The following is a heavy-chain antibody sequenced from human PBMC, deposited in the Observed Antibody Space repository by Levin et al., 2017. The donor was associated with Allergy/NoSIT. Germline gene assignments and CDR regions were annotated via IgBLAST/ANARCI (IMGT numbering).Heavy chain of an antibody. CDR3: GRGDDKSGLGNWFDP. CDR1: GDSVSSNSAA. CDR2: TYYRSKWYN. J-gene: IGHJ5*02. D-gene: IGHD3-22*01. Sequence: SPTLSLPCAISGDSVSSNSAAWNWIRQSPSRGLEWLGRTYYRSKWYNDYAVSVKSRIIINPDTSKNQFSLQLNSVTPEDTAVYYCGRGDDKSGLGNWFDPWGQGIRVTVSS. V-gene: IGHV6-1*01.